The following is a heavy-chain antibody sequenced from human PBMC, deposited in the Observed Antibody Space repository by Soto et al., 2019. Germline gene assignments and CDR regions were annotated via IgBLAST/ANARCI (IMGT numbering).Heavy chain of an antibody. CDR2: SYWDDDK. V-gene: IGHV2-5*02. CDR3: AHTAPVYHSPYFDY. D-gene: IGHD2-15*01. CDR1: GFSLSTSGVG. J-gene: IGHJ4*02. Sequence: SGPTLVNPTQTLTLTCTFSGFSLSTSGVGVGWIRQPPGKALEWLALSYWDDDKRYSPSLKSRLTITRDTSTNQVVLTMTNMDPVDTATYYCAHTAPVYHSPYFDYWGQGTLVTVSS.